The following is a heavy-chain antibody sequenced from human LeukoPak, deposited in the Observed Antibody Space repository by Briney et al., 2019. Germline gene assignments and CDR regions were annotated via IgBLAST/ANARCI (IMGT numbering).Heavy chain of an antibody. CDR2: TYYRSNWYN. D-gene: IGHD6-19*01. V-gene: IGHV6-1*01. CDR3: AREIAVAGPFDY. J-gene: IGHJ4*02. Sequence: SQTLSLTCAISGDSVSSNSAGWNWIRQSPSRGLEWLGRTYYRSNWYNDYAESVKGRITINPDTSKNQFSLQLNSVTPEDTAVHYCAREIAVAGPFDYWGQGTLVTVSS. CDR1: GDSVSSNSAG.